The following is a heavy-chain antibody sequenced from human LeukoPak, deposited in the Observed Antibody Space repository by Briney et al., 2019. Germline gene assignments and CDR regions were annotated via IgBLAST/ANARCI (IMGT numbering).Heavy chain of an antibody. CDR1: GGSNSSYY. J-gene: IGHJ4*02. V-gene: IGHV4-59*08. CDR2: IYYSGST. CDR3: ARQELYCSSTSCYGSAFDY. Sequence: SETLSLTCTVSGGSNSSYYWSWIRQPPGKGLEWIGYIYYSGSTNYNPSLKSRVTISVDTSKNQFSLELSSVTAADTAVYYCARQELYCSSTSCYGSAFDYWGQGTLVTVSS. D-gene: IGHD2-2*01.